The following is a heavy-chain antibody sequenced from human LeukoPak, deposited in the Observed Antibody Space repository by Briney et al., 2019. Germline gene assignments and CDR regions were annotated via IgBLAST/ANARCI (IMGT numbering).Heavy chain of an antibody. V-gene: IGHV4-4*07. J-gene: IGHJ6*02. Sequence: SETLSLTCTVSGGSISSYDWSWIRQPAGKGLEWIGRIYTSGSTHYNPSLKSRVTMSVDTSKNQFSLNLNSVTAADTAVYYCARDQAGLRYGMDVWGQGTTVTVSS. CDR1: GGSISSYD. CDR3: ARDQAGLRYGMDV. CDR2: IYTSGST.